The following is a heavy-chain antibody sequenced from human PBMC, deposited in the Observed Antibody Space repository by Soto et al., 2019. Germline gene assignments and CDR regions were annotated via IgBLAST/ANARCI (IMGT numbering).Heavy chain of an antibody. J-gene: IGHJ4*02. Sequence: SEPLSLTCTVSGLSVTIDSYCSLIRQSPGKGLEWIGYAYYRGGTRYNPSLKSRLTISVDTSKNQFSLSLSSVTPTDTAVYYCARDLGQGNTPAHNYFDFWGQGSLVTVSS. V-gene: IGHV4-61*01. CDR2: AYYRGGT. D-gene: IGHD3-16*01. CDR1: GLSVTIDSY. CDR3: ARDLGQGNTPAHNYFDF.